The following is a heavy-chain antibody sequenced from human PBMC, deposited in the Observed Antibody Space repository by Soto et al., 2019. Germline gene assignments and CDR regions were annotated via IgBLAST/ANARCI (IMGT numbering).Heavy chain of an antibody. J-gene: IGHJ6*02. V-gene: IGHV3-33*01. D-gene: IGHD5-12*01. Sequence: QVQLVESGGGVVQPGRSLRLSCAASGFTFSSYGMHWVRQAPGKGLEWVAVIWYDGSNKYYADSVKGRFTISRDNSKNTLYLQMHSLRAEDTAVYYCARGGLRYHPLGMDVWGQGTTVTVSS. CDR2: IWYDGSNK. CDR1: GFTFSSYG. CDR3: ARGGLRYHPLGMDV.